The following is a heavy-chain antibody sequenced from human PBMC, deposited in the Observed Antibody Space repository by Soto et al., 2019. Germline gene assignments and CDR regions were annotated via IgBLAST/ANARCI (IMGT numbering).Heavy chain of an antibody. CDR2: IYDTGST. J-gene: IGHJ5*02. Sequence: SETLSLTCTVSGSDITTYYWSWLRQSPGKGLEWIGHIYDTGSTTYNPSLKSRVTISADTSNKQFSLRLTSVTAADTAVYYCARCPIDHNWFDPWGQGTLVTVSS. CDR3: ARCPIDHNWFDP. D-gene: IGHD3-9*01. CDR1: GSDITTYY. V-gene: IGHV4-59*01.